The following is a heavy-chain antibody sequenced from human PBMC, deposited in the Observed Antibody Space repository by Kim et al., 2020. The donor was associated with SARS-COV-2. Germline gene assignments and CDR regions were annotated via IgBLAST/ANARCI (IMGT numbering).Heavy chain of an antibody. D-gene: IGHD3-16*01. V-gene: IGHV3-23*01. CDR2: ISGSGVTT. CDR1: GFTFSNYA. J-gene: IGHJ5*02. Sequence: GGSLRLSCAASGFTFSNYAMNWVRQTPGKGLQWVSTISGSGVTTYYADSVKGRFTISRDNSKNTLYLQMNSLRAEDTAVYYCAKSHHGVQTNWFDPWGLG. CDR3: AKSHHGVQTNWFDP.